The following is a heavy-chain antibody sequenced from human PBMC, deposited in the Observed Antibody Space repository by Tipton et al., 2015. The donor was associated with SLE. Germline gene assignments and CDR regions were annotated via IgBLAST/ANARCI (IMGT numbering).Heavy chain of an antibody. CDR2: IYYSGST. CDR1: GGSISSYY. Sequence: TLSLTCTVSGGSISSYYWSWIRQHPGKGLEWIGDIYYSGSTYYNPSLKSLVTISVDTSQNQYSLKLSSVTAADTAVYYCATYADIVVVPAEVYYYYYGMDVWGQGTTVTVSS. CDR3: ATYADIVVVPAEVYYYYYGMDV. J-gene: IGHJ6*02. V-gene: IGHV4-59*12. D-gene: IGHD2-2*01.